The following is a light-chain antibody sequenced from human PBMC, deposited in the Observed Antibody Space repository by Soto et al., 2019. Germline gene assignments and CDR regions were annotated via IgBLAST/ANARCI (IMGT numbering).Light chain of an antibody. V-gene: IGKV1-33*01. CDR3: QQFENLPLT. CDR1: QDISNN. J-gene: IGKJ4*01. Sequence: DIQMTQSPSSLSASVGDRVTITCQASQDISNNLNWYQQKPGKAPKLLVHDSSYLETGVPSRFSGSGSGTDFTFTNSSLQAEDLATYYCQQFENLPLTFGGGTKVDIK. CDR2: DSS.